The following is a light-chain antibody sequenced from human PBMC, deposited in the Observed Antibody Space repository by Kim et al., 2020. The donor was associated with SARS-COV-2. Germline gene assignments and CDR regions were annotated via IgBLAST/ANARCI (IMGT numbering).Light chain of an antibody. CDR2: GNN. Sequence: QSVLTQPPSVSGAPGQSVTISCTGSSSNFGAPLDVHWYQQLPGTAPRLVIFGNNKRPSGVPDRFSGSKSGTSASLAITGLQADDEAVYYCQSYDRSLSGSVFGGGTQLTVL. CDR3: QSYDRSLSGSV. J-gene: IGLJ3*02. CDR1: SSNFGAPLD. V-gene: IGLV1-40*01.